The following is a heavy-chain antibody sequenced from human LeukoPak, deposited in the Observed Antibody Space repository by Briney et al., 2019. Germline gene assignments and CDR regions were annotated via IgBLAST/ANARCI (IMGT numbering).Heavy chain of an antibody. D-gene: IGHD6-19*01. Sequence: GGSLRLSCAASGFTVSSSYMSWVRQAPGKGLEWVSLIYSGGSTYYADSVKGRFTISRDNAKNSLFLQMDSLRDEDTAVYYCARRAVAATYFDYWGQGILVTVSS. CDR3: ARRAVAATYFDY. CDR2: IYSGGST. J-gene: IGHJ4*02. V-gene: IGHV3-53*01. CDR1: GFTVSSSY.